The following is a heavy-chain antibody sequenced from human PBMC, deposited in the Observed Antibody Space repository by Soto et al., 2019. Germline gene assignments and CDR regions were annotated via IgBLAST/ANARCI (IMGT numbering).Heavy chain of an antibody. J-gene: IGHJ6*03. Sequence: QVQLQESGPGLVKPSGTLSLTCAVSSGSISSSDWWSWVRQPPGKGLEWIGEIYHSGSTNYNPFLNSRVTISVDKSKNQFSLKLSSVTAADTAIYYCAIRYSYYYYIHVWGKGTTVTVSS. D-gene: IGHD4-4*01. CDR2: IYHSGST. CDR3: AIRYSYYYYIHV. CDR1: SGSISSSDW. V-gene: IGHV4-4*02.